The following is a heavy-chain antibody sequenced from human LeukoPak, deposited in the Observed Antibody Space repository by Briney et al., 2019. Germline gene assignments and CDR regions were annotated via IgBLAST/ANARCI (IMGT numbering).Heavy chain of an antibody. J-gene: IGHJ3*02. D-gene: IGHD3-10*01. CDR1: GGSISSYY. Sequence: EPSETLSLTCTVSGGSISSYYWSWIRQPPGKGLEWIGYIYYSGSTNYNPSLKSRVTISVDTSKNQFSLKLSSVTAADTAVYYCARADRITMVQGVIPGAFDIWGQGTMVTVSS. CDR3: ARADRITMVQGVIPGAFDI. V-gene: IGHV4-59*01. CDR2: IYYSGST.